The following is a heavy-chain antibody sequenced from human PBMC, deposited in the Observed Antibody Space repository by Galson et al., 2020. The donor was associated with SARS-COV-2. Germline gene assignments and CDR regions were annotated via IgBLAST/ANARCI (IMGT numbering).Heavy chain of an antibody. CDR1: GFTVSNNY. V-gene: IGHV3-53*01. CDR2: IYRGGST. Sequence: SCAASGFTVSNNYMSWVRPAPGKGPEWVSVIYRGGSTYSADSVKGRFTISRDNSKNTLYLQMNSLRAEDTAVYYCARVDSSGYFNWFDPWGQGTLVTVSS. CDR3: ARVDSSGYFNWFDP. D-gene: IGHD3-22*01. J-gene: IGHJ5*02.